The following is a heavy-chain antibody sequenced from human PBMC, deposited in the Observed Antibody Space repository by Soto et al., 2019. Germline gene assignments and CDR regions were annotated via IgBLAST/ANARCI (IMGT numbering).Heavy chain of an antibody. CDR2: IYHSGST. Sequence: QLQLQESGSGLVKPSQTLSLTCAVSGGSISSGGYSWSWIRQPPGKGLEWIGYIYHSGSTYHNPSLTGRVTISVDRSMDQFSLKLSSVPAADTAVYYCARGIVVPLGYWGQGTLVTVSS. J-gene: IGHJ4*02. D-gene: IGHD2-21*01. CDR3: ARGIVVPLGY. V-gene: IGHV4-30-2*01. CDR1: GGSISSGGYS.